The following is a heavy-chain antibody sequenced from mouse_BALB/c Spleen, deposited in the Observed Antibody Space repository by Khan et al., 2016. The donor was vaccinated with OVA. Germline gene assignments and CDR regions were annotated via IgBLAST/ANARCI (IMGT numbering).Heavy chain of an antibody. V-gene: IGHV5-6*02. CDR3: TRAYYGNDYYAMDN. J-gene: IGHJ4*01. CDR2: ISRGGGYT. Sequence: EVMLVESGGDLVKPGGSLKLSCAASGFNFSSYGMSWVRQTPDKRLEWVASISRGGGYTYYADSVTGRFTIPRDNAKNTLYLQMSSLKAEDTAMFYCTRAYYGNDYYAMDNWGQGTSVTVSS. D-gene: IGHD2-9*01. CDR1: GFNFSSYG.